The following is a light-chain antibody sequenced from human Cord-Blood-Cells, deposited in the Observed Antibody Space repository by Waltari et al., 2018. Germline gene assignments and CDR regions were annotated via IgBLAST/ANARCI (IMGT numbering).Light chain of an antibody. J-gene: IGLJ1*01. V-gene: IGLV1-44*01. CDR3: AAWDDSLNGYV. CDR1: SSNIGSNT. CDR2: SNN. Sequence: QSVLTHPPSASGPPGQRVTISCSGSSSNIGSNTVTWYKQLPGTAPKLLIYSNNHRPSGAPSGFSGSKYGTSASLASSGLQSEDEADYYCAAWDDSLNGYVFGTGTKVTVL.